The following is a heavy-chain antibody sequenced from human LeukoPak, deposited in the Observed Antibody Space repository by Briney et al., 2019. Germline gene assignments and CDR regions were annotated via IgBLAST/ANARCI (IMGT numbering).Heavy chain of an antibody. D-gene: IGHD4-17*01. J-gene: IGHJ4*02. CDR2: ISSSSSTT. Sequence: GGSLRLSCAASGFTFSSYSMNWVRQAPGKGLEWVSYISSSSSTTYYADSVKGRFTISRDNAKNSVFLQMNILRDEDTAVYYCPRDFVDYGEYFDYWGRGTLVTVSS. CDR1: GFTFSSYS. V-gene: IGHV3-48*02. CDR3: PRDFVDYGEYFDY.